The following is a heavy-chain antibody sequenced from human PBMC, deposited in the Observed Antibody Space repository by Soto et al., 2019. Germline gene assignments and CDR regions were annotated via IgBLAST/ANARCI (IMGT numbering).Heavy chain of an antibody. CDR3: TGEVASGY. J-gene: IGHJ4*02. D-gene: IGHD2-8*02. V-gene: IGHV3-30*03. Sequence: QVQLVESGGGVVQPGRSLRLSCAVSGFTVSSYGMHWVRQAPGKGREWVAVISRDGRTKFYADSVEGRFTISKDRSRNTLFLEMDSLRSDDMAVYYCTGEVASGYWGQGTLVTVSS. CDR1: GFTVSSYG. CDR2: ISRDGRTK.